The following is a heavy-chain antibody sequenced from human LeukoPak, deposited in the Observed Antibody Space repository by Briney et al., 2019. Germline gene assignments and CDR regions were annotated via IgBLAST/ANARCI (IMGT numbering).Heavy chain of an antibody. D-gene: IGHD3-22*01. CDR3: VRNNYYYDSSGYFGYFDY. CDR1: GGSISSYY. Sequence: SETLSLTCTVSGGSISSYYWSWIRQPAGKGLDWIGRIYTSGSTNYNPSLKSRVTMSVDTSKNQFSLKLSSVTAADTAVYYCVRNNYYYDSSGYFGYFDYWGQGTLVTVSS. V-gene: IGHV4-4*07. J-gene: IGHJ4*02. CDR2: IYTSGST.